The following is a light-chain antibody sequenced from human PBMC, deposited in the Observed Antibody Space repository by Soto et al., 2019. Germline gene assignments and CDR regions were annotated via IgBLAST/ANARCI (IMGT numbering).Light chain of an antibody. CDR2: SNN. Sequence: QSVLTQPPSASGTPGLRVTISCSGSNSNIGSNTVNWYHQLPGTAPKLLIYSNNQPPSGVPDRFSGSKSLTSASLVISGLQSDDEADYYCAAWDDSLSVVVFGGGTKLTVL. CDR3: AAWDDSLSVVV. CDR1: NSNIGSNT. V-gene: IGLV1-44*01. J-gene: IGLJ2*01.